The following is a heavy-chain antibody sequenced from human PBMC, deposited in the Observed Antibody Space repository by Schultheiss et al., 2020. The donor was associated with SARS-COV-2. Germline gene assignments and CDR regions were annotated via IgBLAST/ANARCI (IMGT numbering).Heavy chain of an antibody. V-gene: IGHV3-23*01. D-gene: IGHD5-24*01. CDR2: VTGSGGST. J-gene: IGHJ4*02. CDR1: GFTVSSNY. CDR3: ARGQWGGEQMATTILDY. Sequence: GESLKISCAASGFTVSSNYMSWVRQAPGKGLEWVSGVTGSGGSTYYADSVKGRFTISRDNFKNTLYLQMNNLRAEDTAIYYCARGQWGGEQMATTILDYWGQGTLVTVSS.